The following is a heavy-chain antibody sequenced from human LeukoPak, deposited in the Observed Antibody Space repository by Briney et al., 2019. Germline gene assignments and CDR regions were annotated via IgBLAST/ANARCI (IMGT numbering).Heavy chain of an antibody. CDR1: GGSISSGGYY. CDR2: IYHSGST. CDR3: AASIAAAALTYAFDI. D-gene: IGHD6-13*01. Sequence: PSETLSLTCTVSGGSISSGGYYWSWIRQPPGKGLEWIGYIYHSGSTYYNPSLKSRVTISVDRSKNQFSLKLSSVTAADTAVYYCAASIAAAALTYAFDIWGQGTMVTVSS. J-gene: IGHJ3*02. V-gene: IGHV4-30-2*01.